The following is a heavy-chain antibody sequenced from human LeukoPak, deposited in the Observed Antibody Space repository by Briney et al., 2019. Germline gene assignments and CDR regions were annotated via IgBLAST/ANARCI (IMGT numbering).Heavy chain of an antibody. CDR1: GGSLSGYY. CDR2: INHSGST. V-gene: IGHV4-34*01. J-gene: IGHJ4*02. CDR3: ASDDSGEYYFDY. D-gene: IGHD1-26*01. Sequence: SETLSLTCAVYGGSLSGYYWSWIRQPPGKGLEWIGEINHSGSTNYNPSLKSRVTISVDTSKNQFSLKLSSVTAADTAVYYCASDDSGEYYFDYWGQGTLVTVSS.